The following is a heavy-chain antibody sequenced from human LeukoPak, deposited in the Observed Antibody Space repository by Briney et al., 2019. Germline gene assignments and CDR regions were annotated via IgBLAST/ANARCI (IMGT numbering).Heavy chain of an antibody. Sequence: PGGSLRLSCAASGFTFSSYSMNWVRQAPGKGLEWVSYISSSSSTIYYADSVKGRFTISRDNAKNSLYLQMNSLRAEDTAVYYCAKDLTIIVEGTGGAFDIWGQGTMVTVSS. D-gene: IGHD3-22*01. V-gene: IGHV3-48*01. CDR3: AKDLTIIVEGTGGAFDI. CDR2: ISSSSSTI. CDR1: GFTFSSYS. J-gene: IGHJ3*02.